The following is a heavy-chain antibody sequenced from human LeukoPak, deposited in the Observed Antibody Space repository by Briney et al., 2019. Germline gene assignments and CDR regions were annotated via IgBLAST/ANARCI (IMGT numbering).Heavy chain of an antibody. Sequence: SETLSLTCAVYGGSFSGYYWSWIRQPPGKGLEWIGYIYYSGSTNYNPSLKSRVTISVDTSKNQFSLKLSSVTAADTAVYYCARQYEDSSGYDYWGQGTLVTVSS. CDR3: ARQYEDSSGYDY. CDR2: IYYSGST. CDR1: GGSFSGYY. D-gene: IGHD3-22*01. V-gene: IGHV4-59*08. J-gene: IGHJ4*02.